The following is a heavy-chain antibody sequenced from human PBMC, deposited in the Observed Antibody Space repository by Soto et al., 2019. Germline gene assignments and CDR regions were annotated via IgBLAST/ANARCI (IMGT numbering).Heavy chain of an antibody. Sequence: PGGSLRLSCAASGFTFSTYWMSWVRQAPGKGLEWIAHTRQDGRQNYYVDSVKGRVIISRDNAKNSLYLQMNSLRVEDTAVYYCARYPNPTVPVLPFDLWGQGTLVTVSS. CDR1: GFTFSTYW. CDR2: TRQDGRQN. CDR3: ARYPNPTVPVLPFDL. D-gene: IGHD4-4*01. J-gene: IGHJ4*02. V-gene: IGHV3-7*03.